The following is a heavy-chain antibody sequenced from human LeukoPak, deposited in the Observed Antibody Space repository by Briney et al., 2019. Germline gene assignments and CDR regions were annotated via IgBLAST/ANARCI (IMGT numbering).Heavy chain of an antibody. D-gene: IGHD2-21*02. CDR1: GYTFTGYF. V-gene: IGHV1-2*02. J-gene: IGHJ4*02. CDR3: ARGQGDYYFDY. Sequence: ASVKVSCKASGYTFTGYFVHWVRQAPGQGLEWMGWINPNSGDTNYAQRFQGRVTMPTDTSVSTAYMELNSLTSDDTAVYYCARGQGDYYFDYWGQGTLVTVS. CDR2: INPNSGDT.